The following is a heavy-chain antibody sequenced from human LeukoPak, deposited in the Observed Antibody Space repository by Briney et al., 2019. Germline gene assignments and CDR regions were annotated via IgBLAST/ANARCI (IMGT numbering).Heavy chain of an antibody. J-gene: IGHJ4*02. Sequence: PSETLSLTCTVSGGSISSYYWNWIRQPPGKGLEWLGYIFFGGSVNYNPSLKSRVTISVATSKNQFALNLSSVTAADTAPYYCARGSSGWWTVDYWGQGALVTVSS. CDR1: GGSISSYY. CDR2: IFFGGSV. CDR3: ARGSSGWWTVDY. D-gene: IGHD6-19*01. V-gene: IGHV4-59*08.